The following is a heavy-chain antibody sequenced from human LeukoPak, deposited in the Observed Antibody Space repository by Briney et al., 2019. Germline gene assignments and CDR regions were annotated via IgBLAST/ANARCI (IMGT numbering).Heavy chain of an antibody. Sequence: GGSLRLSCAASGFTFSSHWMHWVRQAPGKRLVWISRINNDGGNAVYADSVNGRFTVSRDNAKNTLYLQMNSLRAEDSAVYYCVRRWELRDYWGQGILVTVSS. D-gene: IGHD1-26*01. CDR2: INNDGGNA. J-gene: IGHJ4*02. CDR3: VRRWELRDY. CDR1: GFTFSSHW. V-gene: IGHV3-74*01.